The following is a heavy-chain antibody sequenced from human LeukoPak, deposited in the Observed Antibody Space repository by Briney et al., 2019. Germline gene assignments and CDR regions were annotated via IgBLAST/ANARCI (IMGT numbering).Heavy chain of an antibody. CDR1: GYSFTRYW. Sequence: GESLKISYKVSGYSFTRYWIGWVRQMPGKGLEWVGLIYPDSDIMYSPSFQGQVTISADKSISTAYLQWSSLKASDTAIYFCARGFYSWEYPRSYYFDYWGQGTLVIVSS. D-gene: IGHD2-21*01. CDR3: ARGFYSWEYPRSYYFDY. J-gene: IGHJ4*02. CDR2: IYPDSDI. V-gene: IGHV5-51*01.